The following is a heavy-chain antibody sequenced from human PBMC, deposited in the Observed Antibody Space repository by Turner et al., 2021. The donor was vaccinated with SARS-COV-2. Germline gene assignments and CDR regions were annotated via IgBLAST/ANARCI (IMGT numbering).Heavy chain of an antibody. CDR2: ISSSSSYI. V-gene: IGHV3-21*01. CDR1: GFTFSSYS. J-gene: IGHJ6*02. CDR3: ARDHRPVVVPAAKRAGSYYYGMDV. Sequence: EVQLVESGGGLVKPGGSLSLSCAASGFTFSSYSMNWVRQAPGKGLEWVSSISSSSSYIDYADSVKVRFTISRDNAKNSLYLQMNSLRAEDTAVYYCARDHRPVVVPAAKRAGSYYYGMDVWGQGTTVTVSS. D-gene: IGHD2-2*01.